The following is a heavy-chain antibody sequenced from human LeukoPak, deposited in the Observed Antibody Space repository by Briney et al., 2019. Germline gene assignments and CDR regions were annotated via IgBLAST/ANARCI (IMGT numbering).Heavy chain of an antibody. D-gene: IGHD2-15*01. CDR3: AREAYCSGGSCYSFISY. J-gene: IGHJ4*02. CDR2: IYTSGST. V-gene: IGHV4-4*07. Sequence: SETLSLTCTVSGGSISSYYWSWIRQPAGKGLEWIGRIYTSGSTNYNPSLKRRVTMSVDTSKNQFSLKLSSVTAADTAVYYCAREAYCSGGSCYSFISYWGQGTLVTVSS. CDR1: GGSISSYY.